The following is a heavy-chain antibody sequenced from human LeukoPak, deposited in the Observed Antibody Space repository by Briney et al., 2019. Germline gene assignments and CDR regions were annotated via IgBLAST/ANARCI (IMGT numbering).Heavy chain of an antibody. CDR1: GGTFSSYA. CDR2: IIPIFGTA. D-gene: IGHD3-22*01. CDR3: AREVYYCDSSGYRDY. V-gene: IGHV1-69*05. J-gene: IGHJ4*02. Sequence: ASVKVSCKASGGTFSSYAISWVRQAPGQGLEWMGRIIPIFGTANYAQKFQGRVTITTDESTSTAYMELSSLRSEDTAVYYCAREVYYCDSSGYRDYWGQGTLVTVSS.